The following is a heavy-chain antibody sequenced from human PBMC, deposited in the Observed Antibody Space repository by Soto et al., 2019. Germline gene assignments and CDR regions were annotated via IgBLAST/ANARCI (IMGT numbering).Heavy chain of an antibody. J-gene: IGHJ4*02. Sequence: GSLRLSCAASGFTFDDYTMHWVRQAPGKGLEWVSLISWDGGSTYYADSVKGRFTISRDNSKNSLYLQMNSLRTEDTALYYCATQFPHSSGAYDYWGQGTLVTVSS. V-gene: IGHV3-43*01. D-gene: IGHD3-10*01. CDR2: ISWDGGST. CDR1: GFTFDDYT. CDR3: ATQFPHSSGAYDY.